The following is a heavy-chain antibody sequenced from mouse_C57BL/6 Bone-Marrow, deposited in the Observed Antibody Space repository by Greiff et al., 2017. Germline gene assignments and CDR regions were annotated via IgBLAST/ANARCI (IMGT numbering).Heavy chain of an antibody. J-gene: IGHJ1*03. CDR1: GYTFTSYW. CDR3: ANRSSCCDFDV. CDR2: IHPNSGST. D-gene: IGHD1-1*01. Sequence: QVQLQQPGAELVKPGASVKLSCKASGYTFTSYWMPWVKQRPGQGLEWIGMIHPNSGSTNYNEKFKSKATLTVDKSSSTADMQLSRLTSEDSAVYSCANRSSCCDFDVWGTGTTVTVSS. V-gene: IGHV1-64*01.